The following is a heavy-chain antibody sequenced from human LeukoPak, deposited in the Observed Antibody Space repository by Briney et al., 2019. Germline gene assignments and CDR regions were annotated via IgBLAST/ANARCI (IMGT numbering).Heavy chain of an antibody. D-gene: IGHD1-26*01. V-gene: IGHV1-24*01. Sequence: ASVKVSCKVSGYTLTELSMHWVRQAPGKGLEWMGGFDPEDGETIYAQKFQGRVTMTEDTSTDTAYMELSSLRSEDTAVYYCARRGWELLPPDYYYYYMDVWGKGTTVTVSS. J-gene: IGHJ6*03. CDR1: GYTLTELS. CDR3: ARRGWELLPPDYYYYYMDV. CDR2: FDPEDGET.